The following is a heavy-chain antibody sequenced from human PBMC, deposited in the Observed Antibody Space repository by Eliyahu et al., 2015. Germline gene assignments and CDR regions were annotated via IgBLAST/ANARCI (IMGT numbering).Heavy chain of an antibody. CDR1: GXTFXNYD. V-gene: IGHV1-8*01. CDR3: ARLPRDNDFERESHLSFYYYGLDV. Sequence: QVQLVQSGAEVKXPGASVKVSCXASGXTFXNYDIXWVRQATGQGLEWMGWMNPNSGNTDYAQKFQGRVAMTSDPSINTAYLELSSLRSEDTAVLYCARLPRDNDFERESHLSFYYYGLDVWGQGTTVTVSS. D-gene: IGHD3-3*01. J-gene: IGHJ6*02. CDR2: MNPNSGNT.